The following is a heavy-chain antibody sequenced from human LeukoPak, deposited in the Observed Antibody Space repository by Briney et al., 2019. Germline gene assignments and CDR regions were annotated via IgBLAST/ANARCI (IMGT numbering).Heavy chain of an antibody. D-gene: IGHD1-26*01. Sequence: ASVKVSCTASGSTFTSYGISRVRQPPGHGLEGMGWISTYNANSNYAQKLQGRVTMTTDPTTSTAYMELRSLRSDDTAVYYCAREGWELLLEYYYGMDVWGQGTTVTVSS. CDR3: AREGWELLLEYYYGMDV. CDR1: GSTFTSYG. V-gene: IGHV1-18*01. J-gene: IGHJ6*02. CDR2: ISTYNANS.